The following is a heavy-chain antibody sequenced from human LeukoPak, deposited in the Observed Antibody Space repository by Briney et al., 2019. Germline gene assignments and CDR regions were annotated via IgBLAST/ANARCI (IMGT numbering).Heavy chain of an antibody. D-gene: IGHD6-13*01. CDR3: AKCRGSSWSDYFDY. J-gene: IGHJ4*02. Sequence: GGSLRLSCAVSGFSLSRYAMSWVRKAPGKGLEWVSAISDSGGSTYYADSVKGRFTISRDNSRNTLYMQMNTLRAEDTAVYYCAKCRGSSWSDYFDYWGQGTLVTVSS. CDR2: ISDSGGST. CDR1: GFSLSRYA. V-gene: IGHV3-23*01.